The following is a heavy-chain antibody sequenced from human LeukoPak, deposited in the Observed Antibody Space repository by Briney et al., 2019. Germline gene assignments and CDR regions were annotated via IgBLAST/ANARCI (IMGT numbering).Heavy chain of an antibody. J-gene: IGHJ4*02. CDR2: ISGSGGST. CDR1: GFTFSSYA. Sequence: GASLRLSCAASGFTFSSYAMSWVRQAPGKGLEWVSAISGSGGSTYYADSVKGRFTISRDNSKNTLYLQMNSLRAEDTAVYYCAKDLVLRDIVVVPAAISLDYWGQGTRVTVSS. V-gene: IGHV3-23*01. D-gene: IGHD2-2*02. CDR3: AKDLVLRDIVVVPAAISLDY.